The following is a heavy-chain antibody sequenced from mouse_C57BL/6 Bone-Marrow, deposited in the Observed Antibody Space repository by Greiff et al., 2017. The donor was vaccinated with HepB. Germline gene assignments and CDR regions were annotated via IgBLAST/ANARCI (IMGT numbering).Heavy chain of an antibody. V-gene: IGHV1-69*01. CDR2: IDPSDSYT. CDR1: GYTFTSYW. Sequence: QVQLQQPGAELVMPGASVKLSCKASGYTFTSYWMHWVKQRPGQGLEWIGEIDPSDSYTNYNQKFKGKSTLTVDKSSSTAYMQLSSLTSEDSAVYYCARRFEYYGSSYPDYWGQGTTLTVSS. CDR3: ARRFEYYGSSYPDY. D-gene: IGHD1-1*01. J-gene: IGHJ2*01.